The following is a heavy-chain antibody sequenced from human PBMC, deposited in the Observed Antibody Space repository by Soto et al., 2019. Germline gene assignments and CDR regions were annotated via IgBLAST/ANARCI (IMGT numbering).Heavy chain of an antibody. D-gene: IGHD3-10*01. CDR3: ARDQRWRYGPSEYYYYYYGMDV. J-gene: IGHJ6*02. Sequence: SETLSLTCTVSGGSISSGGYYWSWIRQHPGKGLEWIGYIYYSGSTYYNPSLKSRVTISVDTSKNQFSLKLSSVTAADTAVYYCARDQRWRYGPSEYYYYYYGMDVWGQGTTVTVSS. V-gene: IGHV4-31*03. CDR2: IYYSGST. CDR1: GGSISSGGYY.